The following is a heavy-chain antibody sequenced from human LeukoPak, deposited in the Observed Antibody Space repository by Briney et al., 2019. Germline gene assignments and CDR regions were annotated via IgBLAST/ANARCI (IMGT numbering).Heavy chain of an antibody. Sequence: GGSLRLSCAASGFTFSSYSMNWVRQAPGKGLEWVSSISSSSSYIYYADSVKGRFTISRDNAKNSLYLQMNSLRAEDTAVYYCARGGAVDSSSWYYFDYWGQGTLVTVSS. J-gene: IGHJ4*02. CDR2: ISSSSSYI. D-gene: IGHD6-13*01. CDR3: ARGGAVDSSSWYYFDY. V-gene: IGHV3-21*01. CDR1: GFTFSSYS.